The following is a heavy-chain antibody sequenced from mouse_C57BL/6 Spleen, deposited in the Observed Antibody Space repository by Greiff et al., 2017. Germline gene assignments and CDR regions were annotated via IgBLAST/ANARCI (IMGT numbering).Heavy chain of an antibody. CDR2: IDPANGNT. D-gene: IGHD2-4*01. Sequence: EVQLQQSVAELVRPGASVKLSCTASGYNFTNTYMHWVKQRPEQGLEWIGKIDPANGNTKYDPKFQGKATMTADTSSSTAYLQRSSLTSEDAAIYYCGSSDCDGYAMDYWGQGTTVTVSS. CDR3: GSSDCDGYAMDY. V-gene: IGHV14-3*01. CDR1: GYNFTNTY. J-gene: IGHJ4*01.